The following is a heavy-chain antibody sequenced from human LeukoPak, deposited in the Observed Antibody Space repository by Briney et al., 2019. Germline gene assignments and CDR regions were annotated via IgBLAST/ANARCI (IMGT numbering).Heavy chain of an antibody. CDR2: IRYDGSNK. V-gene: IGHV3-30*02. CDR1: GFTFSSYG. CDR3: AKDRSSSWYGDYFDY. Sequence: PGVSLRLSCAASGFTFSSYGMHWVRQALGKGLEWVAFIRYDGSNKYYADSVKGRFTISRDNSKNTLYLQMNSLGAEDTAVYYCAKDRSSSWYGDYFDYWGQGTLVTVSS. D-gene: IGHD6-13*01. J-gene: IGHJ4*02.